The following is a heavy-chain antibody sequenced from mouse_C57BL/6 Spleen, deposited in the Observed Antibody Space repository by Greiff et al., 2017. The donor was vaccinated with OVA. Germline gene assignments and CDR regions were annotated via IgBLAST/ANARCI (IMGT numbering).Heavy chain of an antibody. J-gene: IGHJ1*03. CDR2: INPSNGGT. Sequence: VQLQQSGTELVKPGASVKLSCKASGYTFTSYWMHWVKQRPGQGLEWIGNINPSNGGTNYNEKFKSKATLTVDKSSSTAYMQLSSLTSEDSAVYYCARSPFITTAHWYFDVWGTGTTVTVSS. CDR3: ARSPFITTAHWYFDV. D-gene: IGHD1-1*01. CDR1: GYTFTSYW. V-gene: IGHV1-53*01.